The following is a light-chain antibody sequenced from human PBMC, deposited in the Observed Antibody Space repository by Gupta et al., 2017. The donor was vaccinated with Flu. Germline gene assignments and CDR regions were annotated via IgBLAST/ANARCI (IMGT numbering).Light chain of an antibody. J-gene: IGKJ4*01. CDR2: AAS. V-gene: IGKV1-16*02. Sequence: DIQMTQSPSSLYASVGDTVTITCRASQGISTYLAWFQQKPGRAPKSLIYAASRLQSGAPSKFSGSGSGTDFPLTISSLQPEDFATYYCQQYNSFPLTFGGGTKVEIK. CDR1: QGISTY. CDR3: QQYNSFPLT.